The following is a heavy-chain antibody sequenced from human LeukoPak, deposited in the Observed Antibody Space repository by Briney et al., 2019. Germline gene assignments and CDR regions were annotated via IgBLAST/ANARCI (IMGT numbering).Heavy chain of an antibody. Sequence: PGGSLRFSCAASGFIFSSYWMSWVRQAPGKGLEWVANIKEDGSEKYYVDSVKGRFTISRDNLKNTLYLQMNSLRAEDTAVYYCARGPAGYNWGQGTLVTFSS. CDR3: ARGPAGYN. CDR1: GFIFSSYW. J-gene: IGHJ4*02. CDR2: IKEDGSEK. D-gene: IGHD1-1*01. V-gene: IGHV3-7*03.